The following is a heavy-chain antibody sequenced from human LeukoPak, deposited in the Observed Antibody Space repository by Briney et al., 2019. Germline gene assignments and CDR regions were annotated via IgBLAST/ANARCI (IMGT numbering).Heavy chain of an antibody. D-gene: IGHD3-3*01. V-gene: IGHV3-23*01. J-gene: IGHJ6*03. CDR3: AKGGVTIFGVDHYYYMDV. Sequence: QAGGSLRLSCAASGFTFSSYAMSWVRQAPGKGLEWVSGISGSGGRTFYADSVKGRFTISRDNSKNTVYLQMNSLRAEDTAVYYCAKGGVTIFGVDHYYYMDVWGKGTTVTVSS. CDR1: GFTFSSYA. CDR2: ISGSGGRT.